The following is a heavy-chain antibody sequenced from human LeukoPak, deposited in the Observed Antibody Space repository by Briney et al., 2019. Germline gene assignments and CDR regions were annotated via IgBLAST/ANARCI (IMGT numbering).Heavy chain of an antibody. CDR2: INPNSGGT. CDR3: ARDDSSSSWYGLIYN. D-gene: IGHD6-13*01. Sequence: GASVKVSCKASGYTFTGYYMHWVRQAPGQGLEWMGWINPNSGGTNYAQKFQGRVTMTRDTSISTAYMELSRLRSDDTAVYYCARDDSSSSWYGLIYNWGQGTLVTVSS. CDR1: GYTFTGYY. V-gene: IGHV1-2*02. J-gene: IGHJ4*02.